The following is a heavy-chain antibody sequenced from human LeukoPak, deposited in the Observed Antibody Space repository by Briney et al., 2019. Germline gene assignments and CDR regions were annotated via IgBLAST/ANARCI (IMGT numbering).Heavy chain of an antibody. V-gene: IGHV3-13*01. CDR1: GFTFSSYD. Sequence: GGSLRLSCAASGFTFSSYDMHWVRHATGKGLEWVSAIGTAGDTYYPGSVKGRFTISRENAKNPLYLQMNSLRAGDTAVYYCARASSSSWYRYFDYWGQGTLVTVSS. CDR3: ARASSSSWYRYFDY. J-gene: IGHJ4*02. D-gene: IGHD6-13*01. CDR2: IGTAGDT.